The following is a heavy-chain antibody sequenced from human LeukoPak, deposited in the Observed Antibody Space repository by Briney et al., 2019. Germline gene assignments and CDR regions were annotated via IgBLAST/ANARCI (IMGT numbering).Heavy chain of an antibody. CDR3: ARRGSGSDWYVDY. Sequence: GESLKISCKGSGYSFTTSWIGWVRQMPGAGLEWMGIIDPGDSDTRYSPSFLGQVTISTDRSISTAYLQWSSLKASDTAMYYCARRGSGSDWYVDYWGQGTLVTVSS. CDR2: IDPGDSDT. J-gene: IGHJ4*02. D-gene: IGHD6-19*01. V-gene: IGHV5-51*01. CDR1: GYSFTTSW.